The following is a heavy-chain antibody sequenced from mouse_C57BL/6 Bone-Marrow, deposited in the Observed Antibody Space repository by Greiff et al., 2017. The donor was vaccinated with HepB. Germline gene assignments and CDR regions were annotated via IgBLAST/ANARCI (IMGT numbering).Heavy chain of an antibody. J-gene: IGHJ3*01. CDR3: SIYGNSAWFAY. Sequence: QVQLQQPGAELVMPGASVKLSCKASGYTFTRYWMHWVKQRPGQGLEWIGEIDPADSYTNYNQKFKGKATLTVDKSSSTAYMQLSSLTSEDSAVYYCSIYGNSAWFAYWGQGTLVTVSA. CDR2: IDPADSYT. V-gene: IGHV1-69*01. D-gene: IGHD2-1*01. CDR1: GYTFTRYW.